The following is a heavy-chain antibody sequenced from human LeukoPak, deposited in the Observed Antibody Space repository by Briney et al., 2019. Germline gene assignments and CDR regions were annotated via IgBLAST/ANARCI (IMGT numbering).Heavy chain of an antibody. V-gene: IGHV4-39*01. J-gene: IGHJ4*02. Sequence: WETLSLTCTVSGGSISSSNYHWGWVRQPPGKGLEWIGDISYSGSTYYNRSLKSRVTMSIDASKSQFFLRLTSVTAADTALYYCARHITSSDASYYFDYWGLGTLVTVSS. CDR3: ARHITSSDASYYFDY. CDR1: GGSISSSNYH. CDR2: ISYSGST. D-gene: IGHD2-2*01.